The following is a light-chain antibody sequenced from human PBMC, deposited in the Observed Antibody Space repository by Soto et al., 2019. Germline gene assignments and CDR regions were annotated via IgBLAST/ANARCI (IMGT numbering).Light chain of an antibody. CDR3: QQYGSSFIT. CDR1: QSVDSNY. V-gene: IGKV3-20*01. Sequence: EIVLTQSPGTLSLSPGERATLSCRASQSVDSNYLAWYRQKPGQAPRLLLYAASSRATGIPGRFSGSGSGTDFTLTISRLEAEDFAVYYCQQYGSSFITFGQGTRLEIK. J-gene: IGKJ5*01. CDR2: AAS.